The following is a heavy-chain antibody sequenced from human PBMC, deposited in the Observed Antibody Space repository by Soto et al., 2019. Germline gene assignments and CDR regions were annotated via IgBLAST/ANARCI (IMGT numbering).Heavy chain of an antibody. Sequence: XEILSLTFTVCGASITGTSYWSWIRQPAGKGLEWIGRFSLSGTTNYNPSLRSRVTMSADVSKNQFSLRLTSVTAADTALYYCARGMKTPGAPAWYYFDSWGQGTLVTVSS. CDR1: GASITGTSY. J-gene: IGHJ4*02. CDR2: FSLSGTT. D-gene: IGHD2-8*02. V-gene: IGHV4-4*07. CDR3: ARGMKTPGAPAWYYFDS.